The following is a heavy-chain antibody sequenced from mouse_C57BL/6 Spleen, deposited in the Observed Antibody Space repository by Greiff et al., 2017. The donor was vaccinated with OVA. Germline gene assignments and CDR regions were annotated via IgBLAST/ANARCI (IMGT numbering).Heavy chain of an antibody. V-gene: IGHV1-59*01. CDR1: GYTFTSYW. J-gene: IGHJ2*01. Sequence: VQLQQPGAELVRPGTSVKLSCKASGYTFTSYWMHWVKQRPGQGLEWIGVIDPSDSYTNYNQKFKGKATLTVDTSSSTAYMQLSSLTSEDSAVYYCARSVYDGYYQYYFDYWGQGTTLTVSS. CDR3: ARSVYDGYYQYYFDY. D-gene: IGHD2-3*01. CDR2: IDPSDSYT.